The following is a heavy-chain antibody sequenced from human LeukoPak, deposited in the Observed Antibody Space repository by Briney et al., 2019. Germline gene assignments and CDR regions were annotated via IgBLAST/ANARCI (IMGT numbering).Heavy chain of an antibody. CDR3: AGRSGYYPYYFDY. Sequence: SETLSLTCTVSGGSISSGGYYWSWIRQPPGKGLEWIGYIYYSGSTYYNPSLKSRVTISVDTSKNQFSLKLSSVTAADTAVYYCAGRSGYYPYYFDYWGQGTLVTVSS. CDR2: IYYSGST. V-gene: IGHV4-30-4*08. J-gene: IGHJ4*02. D-gene: IGHD3-22*01. CDR1: GGSISSGGYY.